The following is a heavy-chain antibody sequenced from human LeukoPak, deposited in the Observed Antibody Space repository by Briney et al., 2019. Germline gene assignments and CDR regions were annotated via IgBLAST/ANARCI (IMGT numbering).Heavy chain of an antibody. D-gene: IGHD6-13*01. CDR2: INPSGGST. J-gene: IGHJ6*02. Sequence: ASVKVSCKASGYTLADYYMHWVRQAPGQGLEWMGIINPSGGSTSYAQKFQGRVTMTRDTSTSTVYMELSSLRSEDTAVYYCARDIASYGMDVWGQGTTVTVSS. CDR1: GYTLADYY. V-gene: IGHV1-46*01. CDR3: ARDIASYGMDV.